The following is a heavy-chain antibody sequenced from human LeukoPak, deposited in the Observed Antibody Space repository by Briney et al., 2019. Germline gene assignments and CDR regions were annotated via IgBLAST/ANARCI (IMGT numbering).Heavy chain of an antibody. CDR2: FDPEDGET. J-gene: IGHJ6*02. V-gene: IGHV1-24*01. Sequence: ASVKVSCKVSGYTLTELSMHWVRQAPGKGVEWMGGFDPEDGETIYAQKFQGRVTMTEDTSTDTAYMELSSLRSEDTAVYYCATVTRGYSYGSYYYYYGMDVWGQGTTVTVSS. CDR1: GYTLTELS. CDR3: ATVTRGYSYGSYYYYYGMDV. D-gene: IGHD5-18*01.